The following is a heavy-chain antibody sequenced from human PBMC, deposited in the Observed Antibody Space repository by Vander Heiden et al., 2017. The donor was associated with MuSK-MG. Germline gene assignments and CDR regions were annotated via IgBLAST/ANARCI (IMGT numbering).Heavy chain of an antibody. CDR3: ARDKSAAAVHAEYFQH. J-gene: IGHJ1*01. Sequence: QVQLVESGGGVVQPGRSLRLSCAASGFTFSSYAMHWVRQAPGKGLEWVAVISYDGSNKYYADSVKGRFTISRDNSKNTLYLQMNSLRAEDTAVYYCARDKSAAAVHAEYFQHWGQGTLVTVSS. D-gene: IGHD6-13*01. V-gene: IGHV3-30*04. CDR2: ISYDGSNK. CDR1: GFTFSSYA.